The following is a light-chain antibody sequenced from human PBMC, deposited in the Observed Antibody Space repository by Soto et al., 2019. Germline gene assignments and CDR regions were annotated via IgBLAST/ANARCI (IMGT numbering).Light chain of an antibody. Sequence: QSALTQPASVSGSPGQSITISCSGTSNDVGGYDYVSWYQQHPGKAPKLVIYEVSNRPSWVSNRFSGSKSGNTASLTISGLQPEDEADYYCNSYTSSYTLVFGGGTKVPVL. J-gene: IGLJ2*01. CDR1: SNDVGGYDY. V-gene: IGLV2-14*01. CDR3: NSYTSSYTLV. CDR2: EVS.